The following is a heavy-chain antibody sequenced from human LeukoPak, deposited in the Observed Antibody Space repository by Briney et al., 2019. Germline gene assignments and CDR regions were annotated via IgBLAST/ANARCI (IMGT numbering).Heavy chain of an antibody. CDR3: AREVGYCSGGSCYSYFDY. CDR1: GGSISSYY. J-gene: IGHJ4*02. D-gene: IGHD2-15*01. V-gene: IGHV4-59*01. CDR2: IYYSGST. Sequence: KSSETLSLTCTVSGGSISSYYWSCIRQPPGKGLEWIGYIYYSGSTNYNASLTNRVTISVDTSKNQFSLKLSSVTAADTAVYYCAREVGYCSGGSCYSYFDYWGQGTLVTVSS.